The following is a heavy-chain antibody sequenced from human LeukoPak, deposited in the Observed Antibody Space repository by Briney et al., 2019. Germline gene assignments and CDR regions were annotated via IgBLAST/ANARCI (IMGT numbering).Heavy chain of an antibody. CDR3: ARLSYYDSSIDY. V-gene: IGHV4-4*09. D-gene: IGHD3-22*01. CDR2: IYTSGST. Sequence: SETLSFTCTVSGGSVSSHYWSWIRQPPGKGLEWIGYIYTSGSTNYNPSLKSRVTISVDTSKNQFSLKLSSVTAADTAVYYCARLSYYDSSIDYWGQGTLVTVSS. J-gene: IGHJ4*02. CDR1: GGSVSSHY.